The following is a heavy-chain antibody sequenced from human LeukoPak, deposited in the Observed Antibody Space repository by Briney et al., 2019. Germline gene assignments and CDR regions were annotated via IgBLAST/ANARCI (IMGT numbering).Heavy chain of an antibody. CDR2: ISGSGGRT. CDR1: GLTFSSYA. Sequence: GGSLRLSCAASGLTFSSYAMSWVRQAPGKGLEWVSAISGSGGRTYYADSVKGRFTTSRDNSKNTLYLQMDSLRAEDTATYYCAKDHTLWAGAYYFDYWGQGALVTVSS. V-gene: IGHV3-23*01. CDR3: AKDHTLWAGAYYFDY. J-gene: IGHJ4*02. D-gene: IGHD3/OR15-3a*01.